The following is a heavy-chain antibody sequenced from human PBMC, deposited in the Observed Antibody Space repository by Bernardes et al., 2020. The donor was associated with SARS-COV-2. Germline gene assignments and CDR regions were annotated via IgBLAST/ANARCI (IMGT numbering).Heavy chain of an antibody. CDR2: SSGYNGTT. CDR1: GYTVTSFG. Sequence: ASVKVSCKASGYTVTSFGISWVRQAPGQGLEWMGWSSGYNGTTTYVQKFQGRVTMTTDTSTSTAYMELRSLRSDDTAVYYCARDLGTHDDLGIFFDYWGQGTLVTGSS. D-gene: IGHD3-9*01. J-gene: IGHJ4*02. V-gene: IGHV1-18*01. CDR3: ARDLGTHDDLGIFFDY.